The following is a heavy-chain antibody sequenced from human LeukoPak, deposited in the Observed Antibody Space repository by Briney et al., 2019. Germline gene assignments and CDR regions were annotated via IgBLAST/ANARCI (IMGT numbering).Heavy chain of an antibody. CDR1: GYTFTHYY. Sequence: ASVNVSCTASGYTFTHYYMHWVRQAPGQGLEWMGWISPNSGDTNYAQKFQGWVTMTRDTSISTAYMELSRLTSDDTAVYYCASDRSYDKGPLDYWGQGTLVTASS. CDR3: ASDRSYDKGPLDY. CDR2: ISPNSGDT. J-gene: IGHJ4*02. D-gene: IGHD3-22*01. V-gene: IGHV1-2*04.